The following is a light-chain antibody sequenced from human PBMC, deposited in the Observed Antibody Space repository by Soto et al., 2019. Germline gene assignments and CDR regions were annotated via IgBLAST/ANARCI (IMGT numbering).Light chain of an antibody. CDR1: QSVSSN. CDR2: GAS. V-gene: IGKV3-15*01. J-gene: IGKJ1*01. Sequence: IVMTQSPATLSASPWERATLSCRASQSVSSNLAWYQQKPGQAPRLLIYGASTRATGIPARFSGSGSGTEFTLTISSLQSEDFAVYYCQQYNNWPGTFGQGTKVDIK. CDR3: QQYNNWPGT.